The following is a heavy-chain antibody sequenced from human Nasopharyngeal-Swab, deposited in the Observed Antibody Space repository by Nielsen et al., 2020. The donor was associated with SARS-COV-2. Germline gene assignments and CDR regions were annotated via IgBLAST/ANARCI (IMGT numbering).Heavy chain of an antibody. V-gene: IGHV3-30*03. CDR3: ARSYYGAYYYGMDV. D-gene: IGHD4-17*01. CDR2: ISYDGSNK. J-gene: IGHJ6*02. CDR1: GFTFSSYG. Sequence: GGSLRLSCAASGFTFSSYGMHWVRQAPGKGLEWVAVISYDGSNKYYAGSVKGRFTISRDNSKNTLYLQMNSLRAEDTAVYYCARSYYGAYYYGMDVWGQGTTVTVSS.